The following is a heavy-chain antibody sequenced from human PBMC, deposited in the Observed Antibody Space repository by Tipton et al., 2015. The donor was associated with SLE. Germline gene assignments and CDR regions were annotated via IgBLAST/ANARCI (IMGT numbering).Heavy chain of an antibody. CDR2: IYHTGST. CDR1: GGSISTYY. D-gene: IGHD2-15*01. V-gene: IGHV4-59*01. Sequence: TLSLTCTVSGGSISTYYWSWIRQPPKQGLEWIGWIYHTGSTDYNPSLKSRVTISVDTSKNQLSLKLTSVTAADTAVYYCARDEVADWYFDLWGRGTLVTVSS. CDR3: ARDEVADWYFDL. J-gene: IGHJ2*01.